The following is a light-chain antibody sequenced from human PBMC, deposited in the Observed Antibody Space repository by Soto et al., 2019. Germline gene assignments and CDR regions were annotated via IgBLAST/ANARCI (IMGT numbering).Light chain of an antibody. CDR3: AAWDDSLSVLYV. CDR1: SSNIGSNY. J-gene: IGLJ1*01. V-gene: IGLV1-47*01. CDR2: RNN. Sequence: QSVLTQPPSASETPGQRVTISCSGSSSNIGSNYVYWYQQLPGTAPKLLIYRNNQRPSGVPDRFSGSKSGTSASLAISGLRSEDEADYYCAAWDDSLSVLYVFGTGTKLTVL.